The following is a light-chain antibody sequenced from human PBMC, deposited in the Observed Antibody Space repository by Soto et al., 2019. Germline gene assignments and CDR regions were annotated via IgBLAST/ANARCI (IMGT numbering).Light chain of an antibody. CDR2: DAS. Sequence: EVVLTQSPATLSLSPGERATLSCRASQSISTYLAWYQQKPGQAPRLLIYDASNRATGIPGRFSASGSGADLTLTISSLEPEDLAVYYCQQRSSWPITFGQGTRLEIK. CDR3: QQRSSWPIT. V-gene: IGKV3-11*01. CDR1: QSISTY. J-gene: IGKJ5*01.